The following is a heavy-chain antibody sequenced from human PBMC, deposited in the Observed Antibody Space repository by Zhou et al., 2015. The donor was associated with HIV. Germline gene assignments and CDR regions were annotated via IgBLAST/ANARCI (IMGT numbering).Heavy chain of an antibody. V-gene: IGHV3-48*01. Sequence: EVQLLESGGGLVQPGGSLRLSCGASGVTFNSYGLTWVRQAPGKGLEWVSYISSSSSSIYYADSVKGRFTISRDNSKNTLYLQMNSLRAEDTAVYYCAKDSNPVYSSGDNWFDPWGQGTLVTVSS. CDR2: ISSSSSSI. D-gene: IGHD6-19*01. J-gene: IGHJ5*02. CDR1: GVTFNSYG. CDR3: AKDSNPVYSSGDNWFDP.